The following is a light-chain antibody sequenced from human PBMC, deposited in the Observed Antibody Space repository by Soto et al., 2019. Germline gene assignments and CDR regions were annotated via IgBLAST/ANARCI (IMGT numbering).Light chain of an antibody. CDR1: SSNIGKNY. J-gene: IGLJ1*01. CDR3: GGWDGSMRLYV. V-gene: IGLV1-51*01. CDR2: GSN. Sequence: QSVLTQPPSMSAAPGQRVTISCSGSSSNIGKNYVSWYQQVPGAAPKLLIYGSNRRPSGIPERFSASKSGTSATLAITGLPTGDEADYYCGGWDGSMRLYVFGSGTKVTVL.